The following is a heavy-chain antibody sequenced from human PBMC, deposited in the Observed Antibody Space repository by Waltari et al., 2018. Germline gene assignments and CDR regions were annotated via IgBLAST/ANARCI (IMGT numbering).Heavy chain of an antibody. CDR3: ARRRAGIVTPYNWLDP. J-gene: IGHJ5*02. CDR1: GYTFTTHD. D-gene: IGHD2-21*01. Sequence: QVQLVQSGAEVKKPGASVRISCKTSGYTFTTHDINWVRQAAGQGPEWMGWMNPNGGNTGVAGTFQGRFTMTRDTSIRTAYLALRKLRFDDTAVYYCARRRAGIVTPYNWLDPWGQGTLVTVSS. V-gene: IGHV1-8*01. CDR2: MNPNGGNT.